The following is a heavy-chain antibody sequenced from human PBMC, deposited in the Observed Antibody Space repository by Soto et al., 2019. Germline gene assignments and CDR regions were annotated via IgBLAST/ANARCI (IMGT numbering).Heavy chain of an antibody. CDR2: IIPILGIA. CDR3: ASRYDSSDY. J-gene: IGHJ4*02. CDR1: GGTFSSCT. D-gene: IGHD3-22*01. V-gene: IGHV1-69*02. Sequence: QVQLVQSGAEVKKPGSSVKVSCKASGGTFSSCTIIWVRQAPGQGLEWMGRIIPILGIANYAQKFQGRVTITADKSTSTAYMEQSSLRSEDTAVYYCASRYDSSDYWGQGTLVTVSS.